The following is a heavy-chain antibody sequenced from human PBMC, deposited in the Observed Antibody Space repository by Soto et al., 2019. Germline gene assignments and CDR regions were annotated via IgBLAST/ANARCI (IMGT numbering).Heavy chain of an antibody. CDR3: ARDGLAYCGGDCYSNLDY. CDR2: IWYDGSNK. D-gene: IGHD2-21*02. J-gene: IGHJ4*02. V-gene: IGHV3-33*01. CDR1: GFTFSSYG. Sequence: QVQLVESGGGVVQPGRSLRLSCAASGFTFSSYGMHWVRQAPGKGLEWVAVIWYDGSNKYYADSVKGRFTISRDNSKNTLYLQMNSLRAEDTAVSYCARDGLAYCGGDCYSNLDYWGQGTLVTVSS.